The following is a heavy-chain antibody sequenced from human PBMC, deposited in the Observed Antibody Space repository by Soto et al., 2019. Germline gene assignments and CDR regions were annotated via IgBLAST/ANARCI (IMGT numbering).Heavy chain of an antibody. CDR2: IYYSGST. D-gene: IGHD3-3*01. Sequence: SETLSLTCTVSGGSISSGDYYWSWIRQHPGKGLEWIGYIYYSGSTYYNPSLKSRVTISVDASKNQFSLKLSSVTAADTAVYYCAGRTSLTSVEIFSGGLSGYNWVDPWGRGTLVTVSS. CDR3: AGRTSLTSVEIFSGGLSGYNWVDP. CDR1: GGSISSGDYY. V-gene: IGHV4-30-4*01. J-gene: IGHJ5*01.